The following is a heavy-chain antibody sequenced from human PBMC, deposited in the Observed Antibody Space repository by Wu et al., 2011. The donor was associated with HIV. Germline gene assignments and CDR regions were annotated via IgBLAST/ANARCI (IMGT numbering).Heavy chain of an antibody. V-gene: IGHV1-69*12. Sequence: QVQLVQSGTEVKEPGSSVKVSCKISGGIFKNYSITWVRQAPGQGLEWMGGIIPIFGTANYAQKFVDRGSISADEGTKTGYLELNSLRFEDTAVYFCARSLLSYDVSGFYFPDLFQSWGQGTLVTVSS. CDR1: GGIFKNYS. J-gene: IGHJ4*02. CDR3: ARSLLSYDVSGFYFPDLFQS. D-gene: IGHD3-22*01. CDR2: IIPIFGTA.